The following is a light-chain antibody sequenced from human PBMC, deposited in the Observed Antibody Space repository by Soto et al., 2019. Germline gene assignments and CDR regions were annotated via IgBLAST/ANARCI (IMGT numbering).Light chain of an antibody. CDR1: QRIGAK. V-gene: IGKV3-15*01. CDR2: DAS. Sequence: EVVMTQSPATLSVSPGERATLSCTASQRIGAKLAWYQQKPGQAPRLLIYDASTRATDIPVRFSGSGSGTEFTLTITSLQSEDFAVYYCQQYNNWPPLTFGGETKVEIK. CDR3: QQYNNWPPLT. J-gene: IGKJ4*01.